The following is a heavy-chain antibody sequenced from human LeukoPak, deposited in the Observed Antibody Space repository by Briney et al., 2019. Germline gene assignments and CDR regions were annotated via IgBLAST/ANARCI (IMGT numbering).Heavy chain of an antibody. J-gene: IGHJ4*02. Sequence: ASVKVSCKASGYTFTSYYMHWVRQAPGQGLEWMGIINPSGGSTSYAQKFQGRVTMTRDTSTSTVYMELSSLRSEDTAVYYSAGDSYYYDSSGYDFVFWGQGTLVTVSS. CDR2: INPSGGST. V-gene: IGHV1-46*01. D-gene: IGHD3-22*01. CDR3: AGDSYYYDSSGYDFVF. CDR1: GYTFTSYY.